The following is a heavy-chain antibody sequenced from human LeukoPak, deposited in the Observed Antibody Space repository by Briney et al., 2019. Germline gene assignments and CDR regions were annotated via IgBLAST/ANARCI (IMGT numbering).Heavy chain of an antibody. CDR1: GFSLSTSGMC. CDR3: ARMDMDNYYFDY. Sequence: SGPTLVNPTQTLTLTCTFSGFSLSTSGMCVSWIRQPPGKALEWLARIDWDDDKYYSTSLKTRLTISKDTSKNQVVLTMTNMDPVDTATYYCARMDMDNYYFDYWGQGTLVTVSS. V-gene: IGHV2-70*11. J-gene: IGHJ4*02. CDR2: IDWDDDK. D-gene: IGHD1-20*01.